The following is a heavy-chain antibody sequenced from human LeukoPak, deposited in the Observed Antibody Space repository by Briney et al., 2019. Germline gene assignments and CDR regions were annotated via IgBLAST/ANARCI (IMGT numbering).Heavy chain of an antibody. J-gene: IGHJ5*02. Sequence: SETLSLTCTVSGGSLSSSSYYWGWIRQPPGKGLEWIGSMYYTGSTYYNPSLKSRVTISVDTSKNQFSLKLSSVTAADTAVYFCARAYSSSWYFNWFDPWGQGTQVTVSS. CDR2: MYYTGST. D-gene: IGHD6-13*01. CDR1: GGSLSSSSYY. V-gene: IGHV4-39*07. CDR3: ARAYSSSWYFNWFDP.